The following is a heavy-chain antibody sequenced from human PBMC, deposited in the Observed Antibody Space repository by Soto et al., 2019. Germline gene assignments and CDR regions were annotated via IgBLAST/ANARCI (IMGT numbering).Heavy chain of an antibody. Sequence: QVQLVESGGGVVQPGRSLRLSCAASGFTFSNYAMHWVRQAPGKGLEWVAIISYDGSNKYYADSVKGRFTISRDSSKNTLYLQMNSLRTEDTAVYYCARDLGGAIAYWGQGTLVTVSS. D-gene: IGHD3-16*01. J-gene: IGHJ4*02. CDR3: ARDLGGAIAY. V-gene: IGHV3-30-3*01. CDR1: GFTFSNYA. CDR2: ISYDGSNK.